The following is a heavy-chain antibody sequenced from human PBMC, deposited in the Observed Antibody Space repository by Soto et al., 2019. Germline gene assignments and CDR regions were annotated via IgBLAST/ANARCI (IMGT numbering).Heavy chain of an antibody. D-gene: IGHD3-10*01. V-gene: IGHV1-18*01. CDR2: ISAYNGDR. CDR3: AREAFDADYIDF. Sequence: QVHLVQSGAEVKKPGASVQVSCKASGYIFSSHGISWVRQAPGRGLEWMAWISAYNGDRNYAETLQGRVTVTTDTSTNTAYMELRSRRSDDTAVYYCAREAFDADYIDFWGQGTLVTVSS. J-gene: IGHJ4*02. CDR1: GYIFSSHG.